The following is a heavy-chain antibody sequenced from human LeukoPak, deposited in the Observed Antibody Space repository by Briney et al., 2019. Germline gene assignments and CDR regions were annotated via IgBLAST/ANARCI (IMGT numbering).Heavy chain of an antibody. CDR3: ARVPAATYYFDY. CDR1: GGSISSYY. V-gene: IGHV4-59*01. Sequence: ETLSLTCTVSGGSISSYYWSWIRQSPGKGLEWIGYIYSSGSTNYNPSLKSRVTISVDTSKNQFPLKLSSVTAADTAVYYCARVPAATYYFDYWGQGTLVTASS. J-gene: IGHJ4*02. CDR2: IYSSGST. D-gene: IGHD2-2*01.